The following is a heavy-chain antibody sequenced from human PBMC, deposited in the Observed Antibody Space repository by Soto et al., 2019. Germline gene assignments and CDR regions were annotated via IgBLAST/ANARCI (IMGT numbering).Heavy chain of an antibody. V-gene: IGHV1-18*01. D-gene: IGHD1-7*01. Sequence: ASVKVSCKASGYTFTSYGISWVRQAPGQGLEWMGWISAYNGNTNYAQKLQGRVTMTTDTSTSTVYMELSSLRSEDTAVYYCARSITGTTPNYYYYYGMDVWGQGTTVTVSS. CDR1: GYTFTSYG. CDR2: ISAYNGNT. CDR3: ARSITGTTPNYYYYYGMDV. J-gene: IGHJ6*02.